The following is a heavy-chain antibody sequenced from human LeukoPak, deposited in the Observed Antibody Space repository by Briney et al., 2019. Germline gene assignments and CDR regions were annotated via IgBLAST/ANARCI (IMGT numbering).Heavy chain of an antibody. D-gene: IGHD3-22*01. CDR3: ARDSHYYDCSGSVFDY. V-gene: IGHV1-69*13. Sequence: WASVKVSCKASGGTFSSYAISWVRQAPGQGLEWMGGIIPIFGTANYAQKFQGRVTITADESTSTAYMELSSLRSEDTAVYYCARDSHYYDCSGSVFDYGGQGTLVTVSS. CDR2: IIPIFGTA. CDR1: GGTFSSYA. J-gene: IGHJ4*02.